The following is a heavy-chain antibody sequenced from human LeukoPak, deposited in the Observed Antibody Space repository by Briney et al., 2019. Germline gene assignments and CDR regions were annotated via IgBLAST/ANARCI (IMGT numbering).Heavy chain of an antibody. J-gene: IGHJ4*02. D-gene: IGHD4-17*01. Sequence: SETLSLTCTVSGGSISSSSYYWGWIRQPPGKGLEWNGCIYYSGSTYYNPSLKSRVTISVDTTKNQFPLKLSSVTAAATAVYYCARQNDYGVSLYYFDYWGQGTLVTVSS. CDR2: IYYSGST. CDR3: ARQNDYGVSLYYFDY. V-gene: IGHV4-39*01. CDR1: GGSISSSSYY.